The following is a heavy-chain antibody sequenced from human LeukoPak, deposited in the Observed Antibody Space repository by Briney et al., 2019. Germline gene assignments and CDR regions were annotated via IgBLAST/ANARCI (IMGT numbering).Heavy chain of an antibody. CDR1: GFTFSCYW. CDR3: ARRGATVTDD. D-gene: IGHD4-17*01. CDR2: IKQDGSEK. V-gene: IGHV3-7*01. J-gene: IGHJ4*02. Sequence: GGSLRLSCAASGFTFSCYWMSWVRQAPGKGLEWVANIKQDGSEKYYVDSVKGRFTISRDNAKNSVYLQMNSLRAEDTAVYYCARRGATVTDDWGQGTLATVSS.